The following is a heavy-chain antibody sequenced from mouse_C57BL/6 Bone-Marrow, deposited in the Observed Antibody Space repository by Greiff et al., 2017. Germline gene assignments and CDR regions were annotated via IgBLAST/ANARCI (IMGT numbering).Heavy chain of an antibody. CDR2: IYPRAGST. CDR3: ARWTTAAPADWYVEV. CDR1: GYTFTDHT. V-gene: IGHV1-78*01. J-gene: IGHJ1*03. D-gene: IGHD1-2*01. Sequence: VQLQQSDAELVQPGASVTISCKVSGYTFTDHTIHWMKQRPEQGLEWIGYIYPRAGSTKSNEKFKGKATLTADKSSSTAYMQLNSLTSEDSAVYFCARWTTAAPADWYVEVWGTGTTVTVSS.